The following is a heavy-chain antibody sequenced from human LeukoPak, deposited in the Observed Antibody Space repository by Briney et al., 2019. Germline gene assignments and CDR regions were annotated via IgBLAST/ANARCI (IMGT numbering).Heavy chain of an antibody. CDR2: IYHSGST. D-gene: IGHD3-22*01. Sequence: SETLSLTCAVSGYSIGSGYYWGWIRPPPGKGLEWIGSIYHSGSTYYNPSLKSRVTISVDTSKNQFSLKLSSVTAADTAVYYCAREIYDSSGYYGKNWGQGTLVTVSS. J-gene: IGHJ4*02. V-gene: IGHV4-38-2*02. CDR1: GYSIGSGYY. CDR3: AREIYDSSGYYGKN.